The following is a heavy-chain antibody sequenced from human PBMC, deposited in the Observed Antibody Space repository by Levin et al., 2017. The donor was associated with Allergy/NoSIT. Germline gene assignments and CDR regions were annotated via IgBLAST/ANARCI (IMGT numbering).Heavy chain of an antibody. J-gene: IGHJ3*02. V-gene: IGHV3-21*01. CDR2: ISSSSSYI. D-gene: IGHD3-10*01. Sequence: GGSLRLSCAASGFTFSSYSMNWVRQAPGKGLEWVSSISSSSSYIYYADSVKGRFTISRDNAKNSLYLQMNSLRAEDTAVYYCARGSHRGYYYGSGSQGGAAFDIWGQGTMVTVSS. CDR3: ARGSHRGYYYGSGSQGGAAFDI. CDR1: GFTFSSYS.